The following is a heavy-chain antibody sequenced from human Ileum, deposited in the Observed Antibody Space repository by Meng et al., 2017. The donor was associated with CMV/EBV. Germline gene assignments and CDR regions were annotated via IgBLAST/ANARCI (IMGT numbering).Heavy chain of an antibody. CDR2: TKYSGRT. J-gene: IGHJ5*02. D-gene: IGHD2-2*01. Sequence: SISSGDYYWRWIRQPPGKGLEWSGFTKYSGRTYYNPSLTSRVTISLDTSENHFSLTLSSVTAADTAVYYCARTEDCTSTSCYTGFDPWGQGTLVTVSS. V-gene: IGHV4-30-4*01. CDR1: SISSGDYY. CDR3: ARTEDCTSTSCYTGFDP.